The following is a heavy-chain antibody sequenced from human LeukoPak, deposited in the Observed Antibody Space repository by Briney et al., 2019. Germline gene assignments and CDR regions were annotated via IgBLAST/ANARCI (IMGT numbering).Heavy chain of an antibody. CDR3: AREAEASCYDY. V-gene: IGHV1-2*02. D-gene: IGHD2-15*01. CDR1: GYTFTSYD. Sequence: GASVKVSCKASGYTFTSYDINWVRQATGQGLEWMGWINPNSGGTNYAQKFQGRVTMTRDTSISTAYMELSRLRSDDTAVYYCAREAEASCYDYWGQGTLVTVSS. CDR2: INPNSGGT. J-gene: IGHJ4*02.